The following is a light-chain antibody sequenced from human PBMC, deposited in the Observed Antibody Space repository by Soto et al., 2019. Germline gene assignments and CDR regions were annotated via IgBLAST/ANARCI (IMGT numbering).Light chain of an antibody. V-gene: IGKV3-11*01. CDR1: QNVRSY. CDR3: QQRNTRPPST. CDR2: NAS. J-gene: IGKJ5*01. Sequence: EIVLTQSPATLSLSPGERATLSCRASQNVRSYLAWYQQKPGPAPRLLIHNASSRATGIPDRFSGSGSGTAFTLTISSLEPEDSAAYYGQQRNTRPPSTYGQGTRLEIK.